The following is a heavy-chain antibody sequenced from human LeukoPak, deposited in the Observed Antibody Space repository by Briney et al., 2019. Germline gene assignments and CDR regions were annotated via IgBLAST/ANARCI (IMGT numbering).Heavy chain of an antibody. Sequence: PGGSLRLSCAASGFTFSSYAMSWVRQAPGKGLEWVSAISGSGGSTYYADSVKGRFTISRDNSKNTLYLQMNSLRAEDTAVYYCAKDRVMITFGGVIGFDPWGQGTLVTVSS. CDR1: GFTFSSYA. J-gene: IGHJ5*02. CDR2: ISGSGGST. V-gene: IGHV3-23*01. D-gene: IGHD3-16*01. CDR3: AKDRVMITFGGVIGFDP.